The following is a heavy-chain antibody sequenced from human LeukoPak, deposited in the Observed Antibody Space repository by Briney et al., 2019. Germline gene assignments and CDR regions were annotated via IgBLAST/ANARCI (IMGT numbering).Heavy chain of an antibody. J-gene: IGHJ4*02. CDR2: IAGSDTRT. Sequence: GGSLRLSCAASGFDFRAYEMNWVRQAPGKGLEWVSYIAGSDTRTYYADSVKGRFTISRDNAKNSLYLQMNSLRAEDTALYYCTTLGYHLNSWGQGTLVTVSS. V-gene: IGHV3-48*03. CDR3: TTLGYHLNS. D-gene: IGHD3-22*01. CDR1: GFDFRAYE.